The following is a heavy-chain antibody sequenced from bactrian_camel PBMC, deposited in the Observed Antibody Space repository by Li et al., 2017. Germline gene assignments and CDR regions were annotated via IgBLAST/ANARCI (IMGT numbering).Heavy chain of an antibody. Sequence: VQLVESGGGLVQPGESLRLSCVASGITFSRHDMSWVRQAPGKEREGVARITTYSGRTYYADSVKGRFTITRDKAKDLVYLQMNGLEPEDTSMYYCAAEGPSWDSDSCVNSEVGYWGQGTQVTVS. J-gene: IGHJ6*01. CDR1: GITFSRHD. CDR3: AAEGPSWDSDSCVNSEVGY. V-gene: IGHV3S40*01. CDR2: ITTYSGRT.